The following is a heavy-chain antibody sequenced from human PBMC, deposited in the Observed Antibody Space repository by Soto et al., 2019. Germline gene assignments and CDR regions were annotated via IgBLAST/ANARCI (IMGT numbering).Heavy chain of an antibody. V-gene: IGHV2-5*02. Sequence: QITLKESGPTLVNPTQTLTLTCTFSGFSLSTSGVGVGWIRQPPGKALEWLALIYWDDDKRYSPSLKSRLTITKDTSKNQVVLTMTNMDPVDTATYYCAHTPQVLRFLEWSPYYFDYWGQGTLVTVSS. CDR1: GFSLSTSGVG. J-gene: IGHJ4*02. CDR3: AHTPQVLRFLEWSPYYFDY. CDR2: IYWDDDK. D-gene: IGHD3-3*01.